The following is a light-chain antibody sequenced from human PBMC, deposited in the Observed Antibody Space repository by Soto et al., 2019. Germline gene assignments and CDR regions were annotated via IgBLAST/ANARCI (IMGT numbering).Light chain of an antibody. CDR2: EVS. CDR3: SSYAGSNNYV. CDR1: SSDVGGYNY. V-gene: IGLV2-8*01. Sequence: QSVLTQPPSESGSPGQSVTISCTGTSSDVGGYNYVSWYQQNPGKAPKLMIYEVSKRPSGVPDRFSGSKSDNTASLTVSGLQAEDEADYYCSSYAGSNNYVFGTGTKVTVL. J-gene: IGLJ1*01.